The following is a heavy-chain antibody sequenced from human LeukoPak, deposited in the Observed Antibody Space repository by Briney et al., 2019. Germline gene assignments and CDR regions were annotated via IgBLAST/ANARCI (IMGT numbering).Heavy chain of an antibody. CDR3: YNVDYYDSSGDRYYFDY. CDR2: IRYDGSNK. J-gene: IGHJ4*02. V-gene: IGHV3-30*02. D-gene: IGHD3-22*01. CDR1: VFIFSSYS. Sequence: GGSLSLSCAASVFIFSSYSVDWLRQAPGKGLEWLAFIRYDGSNKYYADSVKGRFTISRDNSKNTLYLQMNSLRAEDTDVYYCYNVDYYDSSGDRYYFDYRGQEALVTVSS.